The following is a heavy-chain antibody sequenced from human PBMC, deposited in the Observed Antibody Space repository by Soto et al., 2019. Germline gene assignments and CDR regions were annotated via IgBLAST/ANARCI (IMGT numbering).Heavy chain of an antibody. Sequence: SETLSLTCTVSGGSISIYYWSWIRQPAGKGMEWIGRIHTTDGTNYNPSLKSRVTMSIDTSNNQFSLKLRSLTAADTAVYYCARALSSADGPYYDFWGQGTLVAVSS. J-gene: IGHJ4*02. CDR3: ARALSSADGPYYDF. D-gene: IGHD6-13*01. V-gene: IGHV4-4*07. CDR2: IHTTDGT. CDR1: GGSISIYY.